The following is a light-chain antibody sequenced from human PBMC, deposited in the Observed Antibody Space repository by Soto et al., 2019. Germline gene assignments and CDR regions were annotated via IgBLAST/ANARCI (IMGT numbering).Light chain of an antibody. CDR2: KVS. J-gene: IGKJ1*01. CDR3: MQGTHWPPT. V-gene: IGKV2-30*01. CDR1: QSLVNSDGNTY. Sequence: DVVMTQSPLSLPVTLGQPASISCRSSQSLVNSDGNTYLNWFQQRPGQSPRRLIYKVSNRDSGVPDIFSGSGSAGEFTLKISRVEAEEVGVYYCMQGTHWPPTFGQGAKVEIK.